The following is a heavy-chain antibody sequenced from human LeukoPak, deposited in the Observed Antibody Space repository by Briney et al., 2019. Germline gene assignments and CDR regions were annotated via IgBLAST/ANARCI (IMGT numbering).Heavy chain of an antibody. CDR2: INHSGST. J-gene: IGHJ6*03. D-gene: IGHD4-11*01. CDR1: GGSFSRYY. CDR3: ARGNMWDYRRYYYYMDV. Sequence: SETLSLTCAVNGGSFSRYYWSGMREPPGKGLEWIGEINHSGSTNYNPSLKSRVTISVDTSKNQFSLKLNSVTAADTAIYYCARGNMWDYRRYYYYMDVWGKGTTVTVSS. V-gene: IGHV4-34*01.